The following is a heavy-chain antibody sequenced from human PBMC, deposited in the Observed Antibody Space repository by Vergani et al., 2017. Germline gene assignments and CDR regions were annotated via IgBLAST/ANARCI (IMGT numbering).Heavy chain of an antibody. CDR2: ISWNSNSI. J-gene: IGHJ5*02. Sequence: EVQLEESGGGLVLPGRSLRLSCVASGFTSAGYAMHWVRQAPGKGLEWDSGISWNSNSIGYADSVKGRFTISRDNAKNSLYLQMNSLRAEDTALYYCAKDLGTSYGGGWFDPWGQGTLVTVSS. D-gene: IGHD6-6*01. CDR3: AKDLGTSYGGGWFDP. CDR1: GFTSAGYA. V-gene: IGHV3-9*02.